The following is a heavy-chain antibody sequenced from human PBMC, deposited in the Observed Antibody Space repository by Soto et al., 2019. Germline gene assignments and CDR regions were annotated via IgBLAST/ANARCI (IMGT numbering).Heavy chain of an antibody. V-gene: IGHV1-3*05. CDR3: ARSAISPYGGLIGPFDY. CDR1: GYTFTAYA. Sequence: QVQLVQSGGEEKKPGASVRLSCEASGYTFTAYAIHWLRQAPGQSLEWMAWINPGNGNTKYSLKFLGRVSITRDTSASTAYLELGSLKSADTAVYYCARSAISPYGGLIGPFDYWGQGDLVTVSS. J-gene: IGHJ4*02. CDR2: INPGNGNT. D-gene: IGHD3-16*02.